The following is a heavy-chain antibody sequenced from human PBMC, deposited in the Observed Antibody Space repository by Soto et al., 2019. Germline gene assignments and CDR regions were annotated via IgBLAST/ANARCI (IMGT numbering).Heavy chain of an antibody. Sequence: GSLRLSCAASGFTFSSYSMNWVRQAPGKGLEWVSSISSSSSYIYYADSVKGRFTISRDNAKNSLYLQMNSLRAEDTAVYYCARDTYDFWSGYGVYWGQGALVTVSS. J-gene: IGHJ4*02. V-gene: IGHV3-21*01. D-gene: IGHD3-3*01. CDR2: ISSSSSYI. CDR3: ARDTYDFWSGYGVY. CDR1: GFTFSSYS.